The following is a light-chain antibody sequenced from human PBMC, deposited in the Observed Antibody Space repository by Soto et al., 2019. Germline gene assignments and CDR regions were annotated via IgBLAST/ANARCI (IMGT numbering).Light chain of an antibody. CDR2: GAS. CDR1: SANIGAAY. CDR3: QQRSNWPRGT. J-gene: IGKJ1*01. Sequence: VLTHPPSVSGAPGQRVTISCTGSSANIGAAYNVDWYQQRPGQPPRLLIYGASTRATGIPARFSGSGSGTDFTLTVSSLEPEDFAVYYCQQRSNWPRGTFGQGTKVDIK. V-gene: IGKV3-11*01.